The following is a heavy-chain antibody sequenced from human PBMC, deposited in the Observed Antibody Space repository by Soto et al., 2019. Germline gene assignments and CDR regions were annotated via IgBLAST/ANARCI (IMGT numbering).Heavy chain of an antibody. J-gene: IGHJ4*02. V-gene: IGHV4-61*01. D-gene: IGHD4-17*01. Sequence: PSETLSLTCSVSGGSVSDKTYYWSRIRQPPGKRLEWIGYVYYSGTTNYNPSLKSRVTISVDLSKNRFSLRLSSVTTADTALYYCARTTAVPNTLRSRYFFDYWGQGTLVTVS. CDR2: VYYSGTT. CDR1: GGSVSDKTYY. CDR3: ARTTAVPNTLRSRYFFDY.